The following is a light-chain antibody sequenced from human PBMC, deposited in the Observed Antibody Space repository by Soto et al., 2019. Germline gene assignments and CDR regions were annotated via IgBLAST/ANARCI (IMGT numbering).Light chain of an antibody. CDR3: QQYNHYPIT. CDR2: DVS. V-gene: IGKV1-5*01. CDR1: QSISGW. J-gene: IGKJ5*01. Sequence: DFQMTQFPSTLSASVGDRVTITCRASQSISGWLAWYQQKPGKAPNLLIYDVSSLETGVPSRFSGSGFGTEFTLTISSLQPDDFATYYCQQYNHYPITFGQGTRLEI.